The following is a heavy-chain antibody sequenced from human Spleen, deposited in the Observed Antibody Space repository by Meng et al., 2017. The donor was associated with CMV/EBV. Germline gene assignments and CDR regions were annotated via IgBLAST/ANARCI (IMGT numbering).Heavy chain of an antibody. CDR3: ARWDVPAAIRGGDDY. Sequence: SGYTFTGNDMHEVRQAPGQGLEWMGWINPNSGGTNDAQKFQGRVTMTRATSISTAYMELSRLRSDDTAVYYCARWDVPAAIRGGDDYWGQGTLVTVSS. J-gene: IGHJ4*02. V-gene: IGHV1-2*02. D-gene: IGHD2-2*02. CDR2: INPNSGGT. CDR1: GYTFTGND.